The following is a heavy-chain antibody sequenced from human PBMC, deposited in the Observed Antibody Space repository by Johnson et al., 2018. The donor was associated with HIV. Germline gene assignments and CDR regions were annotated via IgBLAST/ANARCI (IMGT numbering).Heavy chain of an antibody. J-gene: IGHJ3*02. V-gene: IGHV3-30*04. CDR3: AKDLYSSSWTNDAFDI. D-gene: IGHD6-13*01. CDR1: GFTFSSYA. Sequence: QEQLVESGGGVVQPGRSLRLSCAASGFTFSSYAMHWVRQAPGKGLEWVAVISYDGSNKYYADSVKGRFTISRDNSKNTLYLQMNSLRAEDTAVYYCAKDLYSSSWTNDAFDIWGQGTMVTVSS. CDR2: ISYDGSNK.